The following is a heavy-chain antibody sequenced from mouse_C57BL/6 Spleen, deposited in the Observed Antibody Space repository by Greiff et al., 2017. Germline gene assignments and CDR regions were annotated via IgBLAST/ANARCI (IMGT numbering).Heavy chain of an antibody. V-gene: IGHV1-50*01. D-gene: IGHD1-1*01. CDR2: IDPSAGYT. CDR1: GYTFTSYW. CDR3: ARYYYGSVGY. Sequence: QVQLQQPGAELVKPGASVKLSCKASGYTFTSYWMQWVKQRPGQGLEWIGEIDPSAGYTNYNQKFEGKATLTVDTSYSQAYMQLSSLTSEDSAVYYCARYYYGSVGYWGQGTLVTVSA. J-gene: IGHJ3*01.